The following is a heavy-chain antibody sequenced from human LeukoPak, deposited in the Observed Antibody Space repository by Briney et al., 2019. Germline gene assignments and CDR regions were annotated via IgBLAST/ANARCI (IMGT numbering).Heavy chain of an antibody. J-gene: IGHJ6*03. V-gene: IGHV1-69*04. D-gene: IGHD6-19*01. CDR2: IIPILGTT. CDR1: GGTFSSYA. CDR3: ARDIAVAGREDYYYYMDV. Sequence: GSSVKVSCKASGGTFSSYAISWVRQAPGQGLEWMGRIIPILGTTDYAQKFQGRVTITADKSTTTAYMELSSLRSEDTAVYYCARDIAVAGREDYYYYMDVWGKGTTVTVSS.